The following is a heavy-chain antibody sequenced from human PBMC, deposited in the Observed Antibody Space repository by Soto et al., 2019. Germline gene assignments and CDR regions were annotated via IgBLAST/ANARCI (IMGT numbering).Heavy chain of an antibody. D-gene: IGHD3-22*01. Sequence: QVQLVQSGAEVKKLGASVKVSCKTSGYTFTGYYMHWVRQAPGQGLEWMGWINPNSGDTSYAQKFQGRVTMTWDTSISTIYIELNRLRSDDTAVYYCARDSSGFLDFWGQGVLVTVSS. CDR2: INPNSGDT. V-gene: IGHV1-2*02. CDR3: ARDSSGFLDF. J-gene: IGHJ4*02. CDR1: GYTFTGYY.